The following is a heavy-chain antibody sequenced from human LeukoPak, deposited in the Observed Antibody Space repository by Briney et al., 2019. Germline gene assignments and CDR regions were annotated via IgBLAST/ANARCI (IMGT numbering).Heavy chain of an antibody. CDR2: ISSSSSTI. V-gene: IGHV3-48*01. CDR1: GFTFSSYS. CDR3: ARLGFGELLYNYYYYYMDV. D-gene: IGHD3-10*01. J-gene: IGHJ6*03. Sequence: GGSLRLSCAASGFTFSSYSMNWVRQAPGKGLEWVSYISSSSSTIYYADSVKGRFTISRDNAKNSLYLQMNSLRAEDTAVYYCARLGFGELLYNYYYYYMDVWGKGTTVTVSS.